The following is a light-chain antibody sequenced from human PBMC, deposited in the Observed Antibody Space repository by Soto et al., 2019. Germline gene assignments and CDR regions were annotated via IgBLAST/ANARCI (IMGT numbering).Light chain of an antibody. CDR3: CSYADSSTV. J-gene: IGLJ1*01. V-gene: IGLV2-23*01. CDR1: SSDVGNFNL. Sequence: QSALTQPASVSGSPGQSITISCTGTSSDVGNFNLVSWYQQHPGKAPKLMIYDGNKWPSGVSNRFSGSKSGNTASLTISGLQAEDEADYYCCSYADSSTVFVTGTKLTVL. CDR2: DGN.